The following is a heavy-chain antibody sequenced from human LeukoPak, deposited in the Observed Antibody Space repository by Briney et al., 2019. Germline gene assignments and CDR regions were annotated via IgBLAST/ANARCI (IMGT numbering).Heavy chain of an antibody. CDR1: GFTFSSYG. V-gene: IGHV3-33*01. CDR2: IWYDGSNK. Sequence: GRSLRLSCAASGFTFSSYGMHWVRQAPGKGLEWVAVIWYDGSNKYYADSVKGRFTISRDNSKNTLYLQMNSLRAEDTAVYYCARDAAMAPEYFDYWGQGTLVTVSS. D-gene: IGHD5-18*01. CDR3: ARDAAMAPEYFDY. J-gene: IGHJ4*02.